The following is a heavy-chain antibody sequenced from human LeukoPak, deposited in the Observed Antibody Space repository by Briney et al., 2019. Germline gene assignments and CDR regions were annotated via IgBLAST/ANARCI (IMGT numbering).Heavy chain of an antibody. CDR1: GFRFSDFT. J-gene: IGHJ5*02. D-gene: IGHD3-16*01. CDR3: GKEGGA. CDR2: IGGRGGST. Sequence: GGSLRLSCAASGFRFSDFTMTWVRQPPGKGPEWVSAIGGRGGSTYYADSVGGRFTIPRDNSKDILYLQMNSLKVEDTATYYCGKEGGAWGQGTKVTVSS. V-gene: IGHV3-23*01.